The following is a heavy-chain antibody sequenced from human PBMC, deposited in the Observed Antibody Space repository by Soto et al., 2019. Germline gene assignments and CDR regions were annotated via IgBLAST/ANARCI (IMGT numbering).Heavy chain of an antibody. J-gene: IGHJ6*02. D-gene: IGHD6-19*01. CDR2: MSYDGSNK. CDR3: ARDRVEQSSVTRPVGRYYCMDV. Sequence: GESLRLSCAASGFTFSSYAMHWVRQAQGKGLGWEAVMSYDGSNKYYANSVKGRFTISRDNSKNTLYHQMNSLRTEDTAVYCCARDRVEQSSVTRPVGRYYCMDVGGQG. CDR1: GFTFSSYA. V-gene: IGHV3-30-3*01.